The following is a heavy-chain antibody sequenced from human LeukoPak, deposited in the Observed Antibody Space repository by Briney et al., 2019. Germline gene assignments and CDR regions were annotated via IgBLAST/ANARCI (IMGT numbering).Heavy chain of an antibody. Sequence: PGGSLRLSCAASGFTFSIYWMTWVRQAPGKGLEWVANIKQDGSEKYYVDSVKGRFTISRDNAKNTLYLQMNSLRGEDTAVYYCARDSPAYYYDSSGSNFDYWGQGTLVTVSS. V-gene: IGHV3-7*01. J-gene: IGHJ4*02. CDR1: GFTFSIYW. CDR2: IKQDGSEK. D-gene: IGHD3-22*01. CDR3: ARDSPAYYYDSSGSNFDY.